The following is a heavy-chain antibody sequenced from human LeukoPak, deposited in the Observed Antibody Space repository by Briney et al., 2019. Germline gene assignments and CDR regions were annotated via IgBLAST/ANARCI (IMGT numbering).Heavy chain of an antibody. CDR3: ARGAVVKPFDY. D-gene: IGHD4-23*01. V-gene: IGHV4-34*01. J-gene: IGHJ4*02. CDR2: INHSGST. CDR1: GGSFSGYY. Sequence: SETLSLTCAVYGGSFSGYYWSWIRQPPGKGLEWIGEINHSGSTNYNPSLKSRVTISVGTSKNQFSLKLSSVTAADTAVYYCARGAVVKPFDYWGQGTLVTVSS.